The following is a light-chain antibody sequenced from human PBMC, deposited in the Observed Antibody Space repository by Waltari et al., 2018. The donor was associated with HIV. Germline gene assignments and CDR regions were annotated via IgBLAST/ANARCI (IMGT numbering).Light chain of an antibody. Sequence: QSVLTQPPSASGTPGQRVTISCSGSSSNIGINFLSWYQHLPGTAPKVLIYKNTQRPSGVPDRFSGSKSATSASLAISGLRSEDEADYYCAAWDDSLSGWVFGGGTQLTVL. V-gene: IGLV1-47*01. CDR3: AAWDDSLSGWV. CDR1: SSNIGINF. CDR2: KNT. J-gene: IGLJ3*02.